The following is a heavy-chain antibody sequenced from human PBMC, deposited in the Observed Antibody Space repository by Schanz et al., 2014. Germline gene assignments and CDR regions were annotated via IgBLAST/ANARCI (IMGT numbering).Heavy chain of an antibody. CDR3: ARDGYSGVVMAATESFEI. D-gene: IGHD2-15*01. CDR2: INSDGTKR. J-gene: IGHJ3*02. Sequence: QVRLVESGGGVVQPGRSLRLSCAASGFTLSSYGMHWVRQAPGKGLEWVAFINSDGTKRFYADSVKSRFTISRDNSRITLYLQMNSLRAEDTAVYYCARDGYSGVVMAATESFEIWGQGTMVTVSP. V-gene: IGHV3-33*08. CDR1: GFTLSSYG.